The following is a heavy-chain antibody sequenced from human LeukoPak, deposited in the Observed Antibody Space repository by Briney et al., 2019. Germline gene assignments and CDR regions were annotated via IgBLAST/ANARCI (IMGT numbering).Heavy chain of an antibody. J-gene: IGHJ4*02. CDR3: ARGPGGYDN. D-gene: IGHD3-16*01. CDR2: IFGGGST. Sequence: GGSLRLSCAASGFTVSSNYMTWVRQAPGKGLEWVSVIFGGGSTYYADSVKGRFTISRDNSKNRLFLQMNSLRVEDTAVYYCARGPGGYDNWGQGALVTVSS. V-gene: IGHV3-66*01. CDR1: GFTVSSNY.